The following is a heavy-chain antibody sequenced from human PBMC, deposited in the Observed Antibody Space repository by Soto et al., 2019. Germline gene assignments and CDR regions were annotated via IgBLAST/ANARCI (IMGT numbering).Heavy chain of an antibody. D-gene: IGHD6-6*01. CDR2: IIPIFGTA. Sequence: ASVKVSCKASGCTFSSYAISWVRQAPGQGLEWMGGIIPIFGTANYAQKFQGRVTITADESTSTAYMELSSLRSEDTAVYYCASQGQLVGSWFDPWGQGTLVTVSS. J-gene: IGHJ5*02. CDR1: GCTFSSYA. CDR3: ASQGQLVGSWFDP. V-gene: IGHV1-69*13.